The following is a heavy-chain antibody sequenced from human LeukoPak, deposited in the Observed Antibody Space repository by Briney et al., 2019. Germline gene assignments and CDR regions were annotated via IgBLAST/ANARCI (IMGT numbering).Heavy chain of an antibody. J-gene: IGHJ4*02. CDR3: ARRASGWYFDH. Sequence: GESLKISCKGSGYTFSNFWIAWVRQVPGKGLEWMGVIYPGDSDPRYSPSFQGQVTFSADKSINTVYLQWSSLKASDTAMYYCARRASGWYFDHWGQGTLVTVSS. V-gene: IGHV5-51*01. CDR2: IYPGDSDP. CDR1: GYTFSNFW. D-gene: IGHD6-19*01.